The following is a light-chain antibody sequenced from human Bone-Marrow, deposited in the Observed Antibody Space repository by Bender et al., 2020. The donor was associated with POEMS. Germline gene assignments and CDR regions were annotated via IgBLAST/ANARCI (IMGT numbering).Light chain of an antibody. CDR3: CSYAGSSTYV. CDR2: EVS. V-gene: IGLV2-11*01. Sequence: QSALTQPRSVSGSPGQSVTISCTGITSDVGGYDYVSWYQQHPAKAAKVMIYEVSKRPSGVSNRFSGSKSGNTASLTISGLQAEDDTDYYCCSYAGSSTYVFGTGTKVTVL. CDR1: TSDVGGYDY. J-gene: IGLJ1*01.